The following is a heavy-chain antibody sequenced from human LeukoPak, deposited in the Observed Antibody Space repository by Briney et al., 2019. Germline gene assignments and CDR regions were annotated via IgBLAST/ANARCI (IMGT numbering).Heavy chain of an antibody. V-gene: IGHV4-34*01. CDR3: ARGSKAAGRGWFDP. D-gene: IGHD6-13*01. CDR1: GGSFSGYC. Sequence: SETLSLTCAVYGGSFSGYCWSWIRQPPGKGLEWIGEINHSGSTNYNPSLKSRVTISVDTSKNQFSLELSSVTAADTAVYYCARGSKAAGRGWFDPWGQGTLVTVSS. CDR2: INHSGST. J-gene: IGHJ5*02.